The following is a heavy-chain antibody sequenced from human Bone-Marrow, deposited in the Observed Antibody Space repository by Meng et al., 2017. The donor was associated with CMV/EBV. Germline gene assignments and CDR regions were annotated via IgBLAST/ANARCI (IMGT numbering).Heavy chain of an antibody. CDR3: ATYCSGGSCYTKAPRTFDY. CDR2: IIPIFGTA. J-gene: IGHJ4*02. Sequence: SVKVSCKASGGTFSSYAISWVRQAPGQGLEWMGGIIPIFGTANYAQKIQGRVTITTDESTSTAYMELSSLRSEDTAVYYCATYCSGGSCYTKAPRTFDYWGQGTLVTVSS. D-gene: IGHD2-15*01. CDR1: GGTFSSYA. V-gene: IGHV1-69*05.